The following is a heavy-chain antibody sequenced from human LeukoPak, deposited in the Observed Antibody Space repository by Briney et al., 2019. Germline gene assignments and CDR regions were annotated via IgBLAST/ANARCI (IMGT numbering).Heavy chain of an antibody. CDR1: GASISSTSDY. CDR2: IYYSGRA. Sequence: PSEPLSLTCTVSGASISSTSDYWGWIRQPPGKGLEWIGTIYYSGRAYYNPSLKSRLTISVDTSKNQFSLKLRGVTAADTAVYYCARRKDEVTATFDYWGQGILVTVSS. J-gene: IGHJ4*02. D-gene: IGHD2-21*02. V-gene: IGHV4-39*01. CDR3: ARRKDEVTATFDY.